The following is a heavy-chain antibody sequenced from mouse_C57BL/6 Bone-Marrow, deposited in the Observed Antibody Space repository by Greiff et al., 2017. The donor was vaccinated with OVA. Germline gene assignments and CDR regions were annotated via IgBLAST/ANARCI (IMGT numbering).Heavy chain of an antibody. CDR3: TGNLFLDY. V-gene: IGHV6-3*01. Sequence: EVQGVESGGGLVQPGGSMKLSCVASGFTFSNYWMNWVRQSPEKGLEWVAQIRLKSDNYATHYAESVKGRFTISRDDSKSSVYLQMNNLRAEDTGIYYCTGNLFLDYWGQGTTLTVSS. CDR1: GFTFSNYW. D-gene: IGHD1-1*01. CDR2: IRLKSDNYAT. J-gene: IGHJ2*01.